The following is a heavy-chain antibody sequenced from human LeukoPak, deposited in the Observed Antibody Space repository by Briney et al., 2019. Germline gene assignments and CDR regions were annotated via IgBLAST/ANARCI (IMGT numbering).Heavy chain of an antibody. CDR2: IYYSGST. V-gene: IGHV4-30-4*01. D-gene: IGHD3-3*01. J-gene: IGHJ4*02. Sequence: SEALSLTCTVSGGSISSGDYYWSWIRQPPGKGLEWIGYIYYSGSTYYNPPLKSRVTISVDTSKNQFSLKLSSVTAADTAVYYCARGHPSFGVVDYWGQGTLVTVSS. CDR1: GGSISSGDYY. CDR3: ARGHPSFGVVDY.